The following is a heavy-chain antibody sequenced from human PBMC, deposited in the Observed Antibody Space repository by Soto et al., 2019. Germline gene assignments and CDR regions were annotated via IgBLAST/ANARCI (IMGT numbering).Heavy chain of an antibody. V-gene: IGHV3-23*01. CDR3: AKSLWGCSGGTCYFPGDY. Sequence: EVQLLESGGGLVQPGGSLRLSCAASGFTFSSYAMSWVRQVPGKGLEWVSAISGSGGSTYYADSVKGRSTISRDNSKNRLYLQMSSLRAEDTAVYYCAKSLWGCSGGTCYFPGDYWGQGALVTVSS. CDR2: ISGSGGST. J-gene: IGHJ4*02. D-gene: IGHD2-15*01. CDR1: GFTFSSYA.